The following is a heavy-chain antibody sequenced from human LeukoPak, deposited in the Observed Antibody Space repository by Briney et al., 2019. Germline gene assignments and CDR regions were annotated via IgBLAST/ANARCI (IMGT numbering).Heavy chain of an antibody. V-gene: IGHV3-48*03. J-gene: IGHJ6*04. CDR1: GFTFSSYE. CDR2: ISSSGSTI. D-gene: IGHD3-10*02. Sequence: PGGSLRLSCAASGFTFSSYEMDWVRQAPGKGLEWVSYISSSGSTIYYADSVKGRFTISRDNAKNSLYLQMNSLRAEDTAVYFCAELGITMSGGVWGKGTTVTISS. CDR3: AELGITMSGGV.